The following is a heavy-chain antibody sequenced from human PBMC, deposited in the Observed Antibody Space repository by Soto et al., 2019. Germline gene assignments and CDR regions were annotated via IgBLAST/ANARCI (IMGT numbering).Heavy chain of an antibody. D-gene: IGHD3-22*01. J-gene: IGHJ4*02. CDR2: IIPIFGTA. Sequence: SVKVSCKASGGTFSSYSISWVLQAPGQGLEWMGGIIPIFGTANYAQKFQGRVTITADESTSTAYMELSSLRSEDTAVYYCASVHYYDSSGYFGSPEYYFDYWGQGTLVTVSS. V-gene: IGHV1-69*13. CDR1: GGTFSSYS. CDR3: ASVHYYDSSGYFGSPEYYFDY.